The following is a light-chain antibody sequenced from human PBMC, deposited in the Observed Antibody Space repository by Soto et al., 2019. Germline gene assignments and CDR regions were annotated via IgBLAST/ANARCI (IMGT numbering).Light chain of an antibody. CDR3: QQRSDWPWT. CDR2: GAS. J-gene: IGKJ1*01. CDR1: QSVTSSH. V-gene: IGKV3D-20*02. Sequence: EIVLTQSPATLSLSPGERATLSCRASQSVTSSHLAWYQQKPGQAPRLLIYGASSRATGIPDRFSGSGSGTDFTLTINRLEPEDFAVYYCQQRSDWPWTFGQGTKVDIK.